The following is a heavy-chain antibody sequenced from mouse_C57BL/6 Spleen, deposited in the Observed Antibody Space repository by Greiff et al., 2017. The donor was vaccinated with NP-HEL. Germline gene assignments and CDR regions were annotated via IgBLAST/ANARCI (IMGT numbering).Heavy chain of an antibody. V-gene: IGHV1-52*01. Sequence: VQLQQSGAELVRPGSSVKLSCTASGYTFTSYWMHWVKQRPIQGLEWIGNIDPSDSETHYNQKFKDKATLTVDKSSSTAYMQLSSLTSEDSAVYYCARRDSNYVWFAYWGQGTLVTVSA. CDR2: IDPSDSET. J-gene: IGHJ3*01. D-gene: IGHD2-5*01. CDR3: ARRDSNYVWFAY. CDR1: GYTFTSYW.